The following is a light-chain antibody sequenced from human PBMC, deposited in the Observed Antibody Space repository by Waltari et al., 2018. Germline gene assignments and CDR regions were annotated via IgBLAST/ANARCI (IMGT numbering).Light chain of an antibody. V-gene: IGKV4-1*01. J-gene: IGKJ4*01. CDR3: QQYYSTPLT. Sequence: DIVMTQSPDSLAVSLGERVTINCKSSQNVLYDSNNKNYLAWYQQKPGQPPKLPMYWASTREAGVPDRFSGSGSGTDFTLTISSLQAEDVAVYYCQQYYSTPLTFGGGTKVEIK. CDR1: QNVLYDSNNKNY. CDR2: WAS.